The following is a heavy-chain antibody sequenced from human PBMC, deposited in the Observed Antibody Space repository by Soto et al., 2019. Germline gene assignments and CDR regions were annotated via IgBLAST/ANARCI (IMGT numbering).Heavy chain of an antibody. CDR2: INPNSGGT. Sequence: VSVKVSCKASGYTFTGYSMHWVRQAPGQGLEWMGWINPNSGGTNYAQKFQGWVTMTRDTSSSTAYMELSRLRSDDTAVYYCAREAGGDAYCGGDCYSDQCFEYWGQGTLVTVSS. CDR1: GYTFTGYS. J-gene: IGHJ4*02. V-gene: IGHV1-2*04. CDR3: AREAGGDAYCGGDCYSDQCFEY. D-gene: IGHD2-21*02.